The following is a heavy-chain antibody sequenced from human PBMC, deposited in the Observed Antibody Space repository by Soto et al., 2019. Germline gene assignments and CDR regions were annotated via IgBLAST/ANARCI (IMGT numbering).Heavy chain of an antibody. J-gene: IGHJ6*02. CDR2: TYYRSKWYN. CDR3: ARLEMSTTPHYYYGMDV. V-gene: IGHV6-1*01. D-gene: IGHD1-1*01. CDR1: GDSVSSNSAA. Sequence: SQTLSLTCAISGDSVSSNSAAWNWIRQSPSRGLEWLGRTYYRSKWYNDYAVSVKSRITINPDTSKNQFSLQLNSVTPEGTAVYYCARLEMSTTPHYYYGMDVWGQGTTVTVSS.